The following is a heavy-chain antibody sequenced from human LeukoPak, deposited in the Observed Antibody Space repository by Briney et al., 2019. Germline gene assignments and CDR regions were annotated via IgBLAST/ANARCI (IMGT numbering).Heavy chain of an antibody. CDR2: INLDGSEK. Sequence: PGGSLRLSCAASGFTFSSYWVSWVRQAPGKGLEWVADINLDGSEKYYVDSVKGRFTISRDNAKNSLNLHMNSLRAEDTAVYYCAREGTRGLFDSWGQGTLVTVSS. CDR1: GFTFSSYW. V-gene: IGHV3-7*01. CDR3: AREGTRGLFDS. D-gene: IGHD1/OR15-1a*01. J-gene: IGHJ4*02.